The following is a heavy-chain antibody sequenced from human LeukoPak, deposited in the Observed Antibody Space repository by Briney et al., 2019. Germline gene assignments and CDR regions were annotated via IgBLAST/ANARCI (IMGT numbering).Heavy chain of an antibody. D-gene: IGHD2-2*01. J-gene: IGHJ1*01. CDR3: ASRRVVGDFQH. Sequence: GGSLRLSCAASGFTFSDYYMSWIRQAPGKGLEWVSYISSSSSYTNYADSVKGRFTISRDNAKNSLYLQMNSLRAEDTAVYYCASRRVVGDFQHWGQGTLVTVDS. CDR1: GFTFSDYY. CDR2: ISSSSSYT. V-gene: IGHV3-11*03.